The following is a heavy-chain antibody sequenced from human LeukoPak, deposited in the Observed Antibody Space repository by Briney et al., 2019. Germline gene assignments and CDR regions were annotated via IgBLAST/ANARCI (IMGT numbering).Heavy chain of an antibody. CDR3: ARSGVPHMDPTLYYFDS. CDR2: INPYSGGT. D-gene: IGHD2-8*01. V-gene: IGHV1-2*02. J-gene: IGHJ4*02. CDR1: GYTFTGYY. Sequence: GASVKVSCKASGYTFTGYYMHWVRQAPGQGLEWMGWINPYSGGTNYAQNFQGRVSMTRDTSISTAYMEVSGLRSDDTAVYYCARSGVPHMDPTLYYFDSWGQGTLVTVSS.